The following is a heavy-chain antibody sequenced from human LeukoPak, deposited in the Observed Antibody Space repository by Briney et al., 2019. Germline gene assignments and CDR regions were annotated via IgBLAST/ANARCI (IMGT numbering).Heavy chain of an antibody. V-gene: IGHV1-18*01. CDR1: GYTFTSYG. J-gene: IGHJ3*02. CDR2: ISAYNGNT. CDR3: AREDYYDSSGHLGAFDT. D-gene: IGHD3-22*01. Sequence: ASVKVSCKASGYTFTSYGIIWVRQAPGQGLEWMGWISAYNGNTNYAQKLQGKVTMTTDTSTSTAYMELRSLRSDDTAVYYCAREDYYDSSGHLGAFDTWGQGTMVTVSS.